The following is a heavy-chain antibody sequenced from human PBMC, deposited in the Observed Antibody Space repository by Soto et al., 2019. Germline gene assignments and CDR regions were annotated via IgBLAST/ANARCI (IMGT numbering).Heavy chain of an antibody. J-gene: IGHJ6*02. V-gene: IGHV3-21*01. CDR3: ARDLKGYSRWPGSKYYYYYYGMDV. CDR2: ISSSSSYI. Sequence: GGSLRLSCAASGFTFSSYSMNWVRQAPGKGLEWVSSISSSSSYIYYADSVKGRFTISRDNAKNSLYLQMNSLRAEDTAVYYWARDLKGYSRWPGSKYYYYYYGMDVWGQGTTVTVSS. CDR1: GFTFSSYS. D-gene: IGHD6-13*01.